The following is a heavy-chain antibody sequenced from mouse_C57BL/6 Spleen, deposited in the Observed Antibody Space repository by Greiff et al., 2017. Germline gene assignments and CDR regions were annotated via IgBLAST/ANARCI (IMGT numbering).Heavy chain of an antibody. J-gene: IGHJ3*01. CDR3: ARSAYYSNYGGWGAY. Sequence: QVQLQQSGAELVKPGASVKISCKASGYAFSSYWMNWVKQRPGKGLEWIGQIYPGDGDTNYNGKFKGKATLTADKSSSTAYMQLSSLTSEDSAVYFCARSAYYSNYGGWGAYWGQGTLVTVSA. D-gene: IGHD2-5*01. V-gene: IGHV1-80*01. CDR1: GYAFSSYW. CDR2: IYPGDGDT.